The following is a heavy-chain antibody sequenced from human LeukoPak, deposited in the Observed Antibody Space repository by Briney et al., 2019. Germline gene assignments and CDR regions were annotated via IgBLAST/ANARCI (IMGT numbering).Heavy chain of an antibody. CDR3: AREVDSTPLDY. J-gene: IGHJ4*02. D-gene: IGHD2-15*01. CDR2: INPNSGGT. V-gene: IGHV1-2*02. Sequence: ASVKVSCKASGYIFTGYYMHWVRQAPGQGLEWMGWINPNSGGTNYAQKFQGRVTMTRDTSISTAYMELSRLRSDGTAVYFCAREVDSTPLDYWGQGTLVTVSS. CDR1: GYIFTGYY.